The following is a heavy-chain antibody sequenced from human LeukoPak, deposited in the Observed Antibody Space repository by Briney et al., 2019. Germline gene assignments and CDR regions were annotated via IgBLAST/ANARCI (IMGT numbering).Heavy chain of an antibody. CDR1: GGSISSGGYS. CDR2: INHSGST. D-gene: IGHD3-10*01. J-gene: IGHJ4*02. Sequence: PSQTLSLTCAVSGGSISSGGYSWSWVRQPPGKGLEWIGEINHSGSTNYNPSLKSRVTISVDTSKNQFSLKLSSVTAADTAVYYCARGLLTTGITMVRRWGPYFDYWGQGTLVTVSS. CDR3: ARGLLTTGITMVRRWGPYFDY. V-gene: IGHV4-30-2*01.